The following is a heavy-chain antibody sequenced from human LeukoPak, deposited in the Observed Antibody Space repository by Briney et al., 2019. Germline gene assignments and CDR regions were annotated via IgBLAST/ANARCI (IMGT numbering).Heavy chain of an antibody. CDR3: AVAGTRPYFQH. D-gene: IGHD6-19*01. Sequence: PGGSLRLSCAASGFTVSSNYMSWVRQAPGKGLEWVSVIYSGGSTYYADSVKGRFTISRDNSKNTLYLQINSLRAEDTAVYYCAVAGTRPYFQHWGQGTLVTVSS. CDR1: GFTVSSNY. CDR2: IYSGGST. J-gene: IGHJ1*01. V-gene: IGHV3-66*01.